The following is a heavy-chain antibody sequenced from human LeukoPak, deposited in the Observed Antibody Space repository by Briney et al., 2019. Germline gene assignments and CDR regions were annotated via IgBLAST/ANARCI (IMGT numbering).Heavy chain of an antibody. Sequence: GGSLRLSCAASGFTFNKFSMTWVRQAPGKGLEWVSTIADAGTYYADSVRVRFTISRDNSKNMLYLQLNRPKAGDTAMYYCAKNLGTFDVRGRGTMVTVSS. J-gene: IGHJ3*01. D-gene: IGHD3-16*01. CDR2: IADAGT. CDR3: AKNLGTFDV. V-gene: IGHV3-23*01. CDR1: GFTFNKFS.